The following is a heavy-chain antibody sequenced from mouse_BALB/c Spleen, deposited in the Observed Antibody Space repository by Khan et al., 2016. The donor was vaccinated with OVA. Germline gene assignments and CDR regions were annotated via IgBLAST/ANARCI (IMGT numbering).Heavy chain of an antibody. V-gene: IGHV3-2*02. Sequence: EVKLLESGPGLVKPSQSLSLTCTVTGYSITSDYAWNWIRQFPGNKLEWMGYISYSGRTSYTPSLTSRISITRDTSTHQFFLQLNSVTTEDTATYCCAGGRAYWGQGTLVTVSA. D-gene: IGHD3-3*01. CDR1: GYSITSDYA. CDR3: AGGRAY. CDR2: ISYSGRT. J-gene: IGHJ3*01.